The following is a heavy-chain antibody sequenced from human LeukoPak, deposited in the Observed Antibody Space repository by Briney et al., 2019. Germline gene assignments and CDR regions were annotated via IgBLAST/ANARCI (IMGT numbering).Heavy chain of an antibody. CDR2: IYPGDSDT. CDR1: GCSFTSYW. J-gene: IGHJ4*02. Sequence: GESLKISCKGSGCSFTSYWIGWVRQMPGTGLEWMGIIYPGDSDTRYSPSFQGQVTLSADKSISTAYLQWSSLKASDTAMYYCATQAAYYYDSSGYYYAGYWGQGTLVTVSS. V-gene: IGHV5-51*01. CDR3: ATQAAYYYDSSGYYYAGY. D-gene: IGHD3-22*01.